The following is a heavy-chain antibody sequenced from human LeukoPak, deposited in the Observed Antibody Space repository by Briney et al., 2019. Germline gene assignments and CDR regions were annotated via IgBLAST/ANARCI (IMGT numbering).Heavy chain of an antibody. CDR2: ISSSGSTI. Sequence: PGGSLRLSCAASGFTFSDYYMSWIRQAPGKGLEWVSYISSSGSTIYYADSVKGRFTISRDNAKNSLYLQMNSLRAEDTAVYYCARETVTTGLGDYYHYYMDVWGKGTTVTVSS. J-gene: IGHJ6*03. D-gene: IGHD4-17*01. V-gene: IGHV3-11*04. CDR1: GFTFSDYY. CDR3: ARETVTTGLGDYYHYYMDV.